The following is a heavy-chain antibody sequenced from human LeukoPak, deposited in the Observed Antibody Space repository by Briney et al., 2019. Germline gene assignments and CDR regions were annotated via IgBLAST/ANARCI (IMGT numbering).Heavy chain of an antibody. CDR1: GGSFSGYY. D-gene: IGHD2-2*01. CDR3: ARVLGKYCSSTSRHLDY. Sequence: SETLSLTCAVYGGSFSGYYWSWIRQPPGKGLEWIGEINHSGSTNYNPSLKSRVTISVDTSKNQFSLKLSSVTAADTAVYYCARVLGKYCSSTSRHLDYWGQGTLVTVSS. CDR2: INHSGST. J-gene: IGHJ4*02. V-gene: IGHV4-34*01.